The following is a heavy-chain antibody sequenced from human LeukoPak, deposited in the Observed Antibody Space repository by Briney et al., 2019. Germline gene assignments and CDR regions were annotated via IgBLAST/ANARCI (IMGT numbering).Heavy chain of an antibody. CDR1: GGSFSGYY. D-gene: IGHD5-12*01. CDR3: AGELATISMPRRPYGMGV. V-gene: IGHV4-34*01. CDR2: INHSGST. Sequence: SETLSLTCAVYGGSFSGYYWSWIRQPPGKGLEWIGEINHSGSTNYNPSLKSRVTISVDTSKNQFSLKLSSVTAADTAVYYCAGELATISMPRRPYGMGVWGQGTTVTVSS. J-gene: IGHJ6*02.